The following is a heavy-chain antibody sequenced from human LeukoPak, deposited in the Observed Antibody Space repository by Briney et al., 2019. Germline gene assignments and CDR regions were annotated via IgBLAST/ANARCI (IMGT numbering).Heavy chain of an antibody. V-gene: IGHV4-59*01. J-gene: IGHJ4*02. D-gene: IGHD4-17*01. Sequence: PSETLSLTCTVSGGSISSYYWSWIRQPPGKGLEWIGYIYYSGSTNYNPSLKSRVTISVDTSKNQFSLKLSSVTAADTAVYYCARGNYGDYLNWGQGTLVTVSS. CDR3: ARGNYGDYLN. CDR2: IYYSGST. CDR1: GGSISSYY.